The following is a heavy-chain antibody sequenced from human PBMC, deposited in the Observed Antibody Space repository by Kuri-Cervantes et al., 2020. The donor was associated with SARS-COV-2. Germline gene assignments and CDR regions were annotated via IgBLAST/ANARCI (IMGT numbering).Heavy chain of an antibody. CDR2: ISSSGSAI. CDR1: GFTFSDYY. V-gene: IGHV3-11*01. D-gene: IGHD3-22*01. Sequence: GGSLRLSCAASGFTFSDYYMSWIRQAPGKGLEWVAYISSSGSAIYYADSVKGRFTISRDDSKNTLYLQMNSLKTEDTAVYYCTTDGHSSGLTAVRRDYWGQGTLVTVSS. J-gene: IGHJ4*02. CDR3: TTDGHSSGLTAVRRDY.